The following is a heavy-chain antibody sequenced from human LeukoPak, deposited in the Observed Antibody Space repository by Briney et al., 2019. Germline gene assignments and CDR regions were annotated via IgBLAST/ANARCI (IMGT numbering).Heavy chain of an antibody. V-gene: IGHV4-34*01. CDR3: ARVRVASGSYPHYYYYYYMDV. D-gene: IGHD1-26*01. CDR2: INHSGST. CDR1: GGSFSGYY. J-gene: IGHJ6*03. Sequence: SETLSLTCAVYGGSFSGYYWSWIRQPPGKGLEWIGEINHSGSTNYNPSLKSRVTISVDTSKNQFSLKLSSVTAADTAVYYCARVRVASGSYPHYYYYYYMDVWGKGTTVTISS.